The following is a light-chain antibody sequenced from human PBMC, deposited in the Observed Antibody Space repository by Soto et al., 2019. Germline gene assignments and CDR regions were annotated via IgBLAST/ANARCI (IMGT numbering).Light chain of an antibody. CDR3: QQYNSYSWT. Sequence: DIQMTQSPSTLSASVGDRVTITCRASQTIDSWLAWYQQRPGKAPKLLIYDASSLESGVPSRFSGSGSGTEFTLTISSLQPDDFATYYCQQYNSYSWTFGQGT. CDR2: DAS. J-gene: IGKJ1*01. V-gene: IGKV1-5*01. CDR1: QTIDSW.